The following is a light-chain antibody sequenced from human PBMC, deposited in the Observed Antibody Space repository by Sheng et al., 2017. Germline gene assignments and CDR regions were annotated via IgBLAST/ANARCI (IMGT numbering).Light chain of an antibody. CDR3: QTWDSSTVV. CDR1: KLGDKF. J-gene: IGLJ2*01. CDR2: EDN. Sequence: SYELTQPPSVSVSPGQIASITCSGDKLGDKFACWYQQRPGQSPVLVIYEDNKRPSGIPERFSGSNSGNTATLTISGTQPMDEADYYCQTWDSSTVVFGGGTKLTVL. V-gene: IGLV3-1*01.